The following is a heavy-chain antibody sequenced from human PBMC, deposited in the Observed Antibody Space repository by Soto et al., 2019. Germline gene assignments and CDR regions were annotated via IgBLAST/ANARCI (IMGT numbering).Heavy chain of an antibody. CDR1: GFTFSSYA. CDR2: ISGSGGST. D-gene: IGHD3-22*01. Sequence: PGGSLRLSCAVSGFTFSSYAMSWVRQAPRKGLEWVSAISGSGGSTYYADSVKGRFTISRDNSKNTLYLQMNSLRAEDTAVYYCAKASCVVITTCDYFDYWGQGTLVTVSS. J-gene: IGHJ4*02. CDR3: AKASCVVITTCDYFDY. V-gene: IGHV3-23*01.